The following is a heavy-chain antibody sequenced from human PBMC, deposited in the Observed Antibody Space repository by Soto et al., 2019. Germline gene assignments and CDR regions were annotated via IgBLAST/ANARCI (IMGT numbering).Heavy chain of an antibody. D-gene: IGHD6-13*01. J-gene: IGHJ6*02. CDR2: INHSGST. V-gene: IGHV4-34*01. CDR1: GGSFSGYY. Sequence: PSETLSLTCAVYGGSFSGYYWSWIRQPPGKGLEWIGEINHSGSTNYNPSLKSRVTISVDTSKNQFSLKLSSVTAADTAVYYCATFCSIAAAGTGRSYYYYGMDVWGQGTTVTVSS. CDR3: ATFCSIAAAGTGRSYYYYGMDV.